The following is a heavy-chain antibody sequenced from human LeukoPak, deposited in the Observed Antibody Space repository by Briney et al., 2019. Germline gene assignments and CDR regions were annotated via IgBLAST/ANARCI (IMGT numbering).Heavy chain of an antibody. CDR3: AKDHFWRAYSGSLRAFDI. V-gene: IGHV3-23*01. CDR2: ISGSGGST. Sequence: PGGSLRLSCAASGFTFSGSAMHWVRQAPGKGLEWVSAISGSGGSTYYADSVKGRFTISRDNSKNTLYLQMNSLRAEDTAVYYCAKDHFWRAYSGSLRAFDIWGQGTMDTVSS. J-gene: IGHJ3*02. D-gene: IGHD1-26*01. CDR1: GFTFSGSA.